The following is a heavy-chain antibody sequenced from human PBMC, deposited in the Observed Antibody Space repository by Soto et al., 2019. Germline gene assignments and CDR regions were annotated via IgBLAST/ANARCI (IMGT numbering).Heavy chain of an antibody. Sequence: GGSLRLSCAASGFTFSSYGMHWVRQAPGKGLEWLAVIWYDGSNKYYADSVKGRFTISRDNSKNTLYLQMNSLRAEDTAVYYCARDSHYAFDYWGQGALVTVSS. V-gene: IGHV3-33*01. CDR2: IWYDGSNK. CDR1: GFTFSSYG. D-gene: IGHD4-17*01. J-gene: IGHJ4*02. CDR3: ARDSHYAFDY.